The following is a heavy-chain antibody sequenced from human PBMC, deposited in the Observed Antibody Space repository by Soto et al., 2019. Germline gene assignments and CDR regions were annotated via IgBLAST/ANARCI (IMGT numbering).Heavy chain of an antibody. V-gene: IGHV3-48*01. CDR3: AGFPGKGNSYNWFDP. CDR2: ISGGSRTI. Sequence: EVQLVESGGGLVQPGGSLRLSCAASGFTFRDYSMNWVRQAPGKGLEWLSYISGGSRTIYYADSVKGRFTISRDNAKNSLYLQINSLRAEDTAVYFCAGFPGKGNSYNWFDPWGQGTLVTVSS. J-gene: IGHJ5*02. CDR1: GFTFRDYS.